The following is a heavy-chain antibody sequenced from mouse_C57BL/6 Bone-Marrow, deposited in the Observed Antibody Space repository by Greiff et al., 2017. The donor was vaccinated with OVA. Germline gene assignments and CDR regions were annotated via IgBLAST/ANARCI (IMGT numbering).Heavy chain of an antibody. CDR3: ARSGDYDRYAMDY. J-gene: IGHJ4*01. CDR2: INPNNGGT. CDR1: GYTFTDYN. V-gene: IGHV1-22*01. D-gene: IGHD2-4*01. Sequence: EVQGVESGPELVKPGASVKMSCKASGYTFTDYNMHWVKQSHGKSLEWIGYINPNNGGTSYNQKFKGKATLTVNKSSSTAYMELRSLTSEDSAVYYCARSGDYDRYAMDYWGQGTSVTVSS.